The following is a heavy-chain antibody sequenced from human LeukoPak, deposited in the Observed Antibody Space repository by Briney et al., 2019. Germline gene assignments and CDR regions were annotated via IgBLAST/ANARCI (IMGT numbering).Heavy chain of an antibody. J-gene: IGHJ4*02. D-gene: IGHD4-17*01. CDR2: IKQDGSDK. V-gene: IGHV3-7*04. Sequence: PGVSLRLSCAASGFTFSSYWMSWVRQAPGKGLEWVANIKQDGSDKYYVDSVKGRFTISRDNAKNSLYLQMNSLRLEDTAVYYCARGYGDFDYWGQGTLVTVSS. CDR1: GFTFSSYW. CDR3: ARGYGDFDY.